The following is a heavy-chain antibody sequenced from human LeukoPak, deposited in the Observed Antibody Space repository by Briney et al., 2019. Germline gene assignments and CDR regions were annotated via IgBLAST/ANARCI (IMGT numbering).Heavy chain of an antibody. J-gene: IGHJ4*02. CDR2: ISSSSSYI. CDR1: GFTFSSYS. Sequence: PGGSLRLSCAASGFTFSSYSMNWVRQAPGKGLEWVSSISSSSSYIYYADSVKGRFTISRDNAKNSLYLQMNSLRAEDTAVYYCAQSGYSSGWYGLLWGQGTLVTVSS. CDR3: AQSGYSSGWYGLL. V-gene: IGHV3-21*01. D-gene: IGHD6-19*01.